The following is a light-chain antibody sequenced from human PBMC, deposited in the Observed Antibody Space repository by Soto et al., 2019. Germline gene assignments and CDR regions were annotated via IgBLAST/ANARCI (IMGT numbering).Light chain of an antibody. CDR2: DVS. V-gene: IGLV2-11*01. CDR3: CSYAGSPYV. CDR1: SSDVGSYNL. J-gene: IGLJ1*01. Sequence: QSALTQPRSVSGSPGQSVTISCTGTSSDVGSYNLVSWYQQHPGKAPKLIIYDVSKRPSGVPDRFSGSKSGNTASLTISGLQAEDEADYHCCSYAGSPYVFGTGTKLTVL.